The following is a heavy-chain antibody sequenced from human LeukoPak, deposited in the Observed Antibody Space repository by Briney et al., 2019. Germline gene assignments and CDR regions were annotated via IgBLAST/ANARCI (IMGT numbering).Heavy chain of an antibody. J-gene: IGHJ4*02. CDR2: IYYSGST. D-gene: IGHD1-20*01. CDR1: GGSISSYY. CDR3: ARGGDYNWNDADDYYFDY. Sequence: SETLSLTCTVSGGSISSYYWSWIRQPPGKGLEWIGYIYYSGSTNYNPSLKSRVTISVDTSKNQFSLKLSSVTAADTAVYYCARGGDYNWNDADDYYFDYWGQGTLVTVSS. V-gene: IGHV4-59*01.